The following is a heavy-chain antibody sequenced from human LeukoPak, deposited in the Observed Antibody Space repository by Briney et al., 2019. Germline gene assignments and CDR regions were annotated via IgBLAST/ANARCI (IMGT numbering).Heavy chain of an antibody. D-gene: IGHD4-17*01. CDR3: TKDPNGDYVGAFDP. CDR1: GFTFSSFA. J-gene: IGHJ5*02. CDR2: ITGNHGPT. V-gene: IGHV3-23*01. Sequence: GGSLRLSCAASGFTFSSFAMTWVRQAPGKGLVWVSSITGNHGPTYNTDSVKGRFTISRDNSQNTLYLQMNSLRAEDTAVYYCTKDPNGDYVGAFDPWGQGTLVTVSS.